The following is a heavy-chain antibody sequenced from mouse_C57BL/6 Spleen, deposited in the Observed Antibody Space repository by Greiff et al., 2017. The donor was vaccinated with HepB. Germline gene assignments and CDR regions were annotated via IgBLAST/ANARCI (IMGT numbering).Heavy chain of an antibody. V-gene: IGHV1-82*01. D-gene: IGHD2-1*01. CDR3: ARELLYFDY. CDR2: IYPGDGDT. J-gene: IGHJ2*01. Sequence: QVQLQQSGPELVKPGASVKISCKASGYAFSSSWMNWVKQRPGKGLEWLGRIYPGDGDTNYNGKFKGKATLTADKSSSTAYMQLISLTSEDSAVYFCARELLYFDYWGQGTTLTVSS. CDR1: GYAFSSSW.